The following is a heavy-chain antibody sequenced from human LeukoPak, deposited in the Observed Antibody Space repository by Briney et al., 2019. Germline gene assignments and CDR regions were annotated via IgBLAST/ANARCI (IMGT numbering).Heavy chain of an antibody. D-gene: IGHD3-10*01. CDR3: ARSYYYGSGSYYPYLYYYYGMDV. CDR2: VIPILGIA. CDR1: GGTFSSYA. V-gene: IGHV1-69*04. J-gene: IGHJ6*02. Sequence: SVKVSCKASGGTFSSYAISWVRQAPGQGLEWMGRVIPILGIANYAQKFQGRVTITADKSTSTAYMELSSLRSEDTAVYYCARSYYYGSGSYYPYLYYYYGMDVWGQGTTVTVSS.